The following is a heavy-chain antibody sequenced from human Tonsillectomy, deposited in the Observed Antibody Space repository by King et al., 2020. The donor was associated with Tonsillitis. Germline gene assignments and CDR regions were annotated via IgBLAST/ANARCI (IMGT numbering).Heavy chain of an antibody. CDR2: IWYYGKNE. J-gene: IGHJ3*02. D-gene: IGHD3/OR15-3a*01. Sequence: VQLVESGGGVVQPGRSLRLSCAASGFTFSTSGMHLVRQAPGKGLEWVAVIWYYGKNEDYTDSGKGRFTISRDNSKNTVYLQMNILTVEDTAVYYCARADFWYPFDIWGQGTMVTVSS. CDR3: ARADFWYPFDI. V-gene: IGHV3-33*01. CDR1: GFTFSTSG.